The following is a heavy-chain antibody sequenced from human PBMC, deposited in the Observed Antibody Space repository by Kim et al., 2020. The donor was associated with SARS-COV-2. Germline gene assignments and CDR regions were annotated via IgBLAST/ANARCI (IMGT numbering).Heavy chain of an antibody. CDR3: TTDLGYSSSWYVEYFQH. J-gene: IGHJ1*01. V-gene: IGHV3-15*01. D-gene: IGHD6-13*01. Sequence: VKGRFTISRDDSKNTLYLQMNSLKTEDTAVYYCTTDLGYSSSWYVEYFQHWGQGTLVTVSS.